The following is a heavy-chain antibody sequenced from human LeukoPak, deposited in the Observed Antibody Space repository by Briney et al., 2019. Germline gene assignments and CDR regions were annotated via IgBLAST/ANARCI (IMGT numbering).Heavy chain of an antibody. CDR2: IYPGDSDT. Sequence: GESLKISCKGSGYSFTSYWIGWVRQMTGKGLEWMGIIYPGDSDTRYSPSFQGQVTISVDKSISTAYLQWSSLKASDTAMYYCATSIAAAGYYFDCWGQGTLVTVSS. D-gene: IGHD6-13*01. CDR1: GYSFTSYW. J-gene: IGHJ4*02. CDR3: ATSIAAAGYYFDC. V-gene: IGHV5-51*01.